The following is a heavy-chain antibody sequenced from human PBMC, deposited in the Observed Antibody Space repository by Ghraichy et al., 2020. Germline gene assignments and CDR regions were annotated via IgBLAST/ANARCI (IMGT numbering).Heavy chain of an antibody. V-gene: IGHV4-59*08. CDR3: AIQYSSSWDDYYDGMDV. J-gene: IGHJ6*02. Sequence: SQTLSLTCTVSGGSISSYYWSWIRQPTGKGLEWIGYIYYSGSTNYNPSLKSRVTISVDTSKNQFSLKLSSVTAADTAVYYCAIQYSSSWDDYYDGMDVWGQGTTVTVSS. CDR1: GGSISSYY. D-gene: IGHD6-13*01. CDR2: IYYSGST.